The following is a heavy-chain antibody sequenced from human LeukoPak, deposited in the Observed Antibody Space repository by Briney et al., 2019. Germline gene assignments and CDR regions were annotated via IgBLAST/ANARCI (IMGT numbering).Heavy chain of an antibody. V-gene: IGHV3-23*01. CDR1: GFTFSSYE. D-gene: IGHD6-6*01. Sequence: GGSLRLSCTASGFTFSSYEMNWVRQAPGKGLEWVSAIGGSGGEIYYTDSVKGRFTISRDNSKSMLYLQLNSLGVEDTAVYYCAKGVAALRPHYFDYWGRGTLVTVSA. CDR3: AKGVAALRPHYFDY. J-gene: IGHJ4*02. CDR2: IGGSGGEI.